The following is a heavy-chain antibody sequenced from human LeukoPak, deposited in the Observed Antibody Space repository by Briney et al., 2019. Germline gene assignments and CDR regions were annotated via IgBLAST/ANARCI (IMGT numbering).Heavy chain of an antibody. CDR1: GFTFSSYG. Sequence: PGGSLRLSCAASGFTFSSYGMHWVRQAPGKGLEGVAFIRYDGSNKYYADSVKGRFTISRDNSKNTLYLQMNSLRAEDTAVYYCAKDLHPWYYDSSGYSYWGQGTLVTVSS. J-gene: IGHJ4*02. CDR3: AKDLHPWYYDSSGYSY. D-gene: IGHD3-22*01. CDR2: IRYDGSNK. V-gene: IGHV3-30*02.